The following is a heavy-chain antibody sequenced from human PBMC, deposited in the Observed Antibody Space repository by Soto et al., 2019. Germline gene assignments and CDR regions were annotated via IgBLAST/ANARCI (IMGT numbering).Heavy chain of an antibody. D-gene: IGHD3-22*01. CDR3: TRGKWFPRGYGMDV. CDR1: GDSVTSDY. J-gene: IGHJ6*02. V-gene: IGHV4-59*02. CDR2: IYLGGSA. Sequence: QVQLQESGPGLVKPSETLSLTCTVSGDSVTSDYWSWIRQPPGKRLEYIGFIYLGGSANYNPSLESRVTISPDKSKNQLSLRLTSVTAADTAVYYCTRGKWFPRGYGMDVWGRGTMVTVS.